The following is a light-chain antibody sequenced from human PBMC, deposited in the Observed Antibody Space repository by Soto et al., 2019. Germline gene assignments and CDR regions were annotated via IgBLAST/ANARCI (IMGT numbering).Light chain of an antibody. V-gene: IGLV1-44*01. CDR1: SSNIGSNT. J-gene: IGLJ1*01. CDR2: SNN. Sequence: QSVLTQPPSASGTPGQRVTISCSGRSSNIGSNTVNWYQQLPGTAPKLLIYSNNQRPSGVPDRFSGSKSGTSASLAISGLQSEDEADYYCAAWDGSLNGYVFGTGTKVTVL. CDR3: AAWDGSLNGYV.